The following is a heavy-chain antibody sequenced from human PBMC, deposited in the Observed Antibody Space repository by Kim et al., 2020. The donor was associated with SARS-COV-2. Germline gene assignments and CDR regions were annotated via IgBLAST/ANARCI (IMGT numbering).Heavy chain of an antibody. Sequence: VKGRFTISRDDSKNTLYLQMNSLKTEDTAVYYCTTALVATILRYYYGMDVWGQGTTVTVSS. D-gene: IGHD5-12*01. J-gene: IGHJ6*02. V-gene: IGHV3-15*01. CDR3: TTALVATILRYYYGMDV.